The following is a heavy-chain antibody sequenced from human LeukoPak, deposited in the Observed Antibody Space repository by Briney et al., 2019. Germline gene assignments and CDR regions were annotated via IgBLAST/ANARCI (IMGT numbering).Heavy chain of an antibody. CDR2: INHCGST. CDR1: GGPFSGYH. J-gene: IGHJ6*02. Sequence: AAETLSLTCAVYGGPFSGYHWSWIRHPPGKGLEWIGQINHCGSTNYNPSLKSRVTISVGTSKNQFSLKLSSVTAADTAVYYCARSVPGFGDPTQAHYYYGMDVWGQGTTVTVSS. V-gene: IGHV4-34*01. D-gene: IGHD3-10*01. CDR3: ARSVPGFGDPTQAHYYYGMDV.